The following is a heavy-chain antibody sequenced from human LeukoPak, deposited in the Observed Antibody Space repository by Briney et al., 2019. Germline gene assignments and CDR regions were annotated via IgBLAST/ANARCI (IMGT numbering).Heavy chain of an antibody. CDR1: GFTFTNYA. J-gene: IGHJ2*01. V-gene: IGHV3-23*01. CDR2: IHGGGDVT. D-gene: IGHD3-16*02. CDR3: AKALSSSFYYFDL. Sequence: GGSLRLSCAASGFTFTNYAMNWVRQAPEKGLEWVSTIHGGGDVTYYADSVKGRFTISRDNSRNTLYLQMNYLRAEDTAIYYCAKALSSSFYYFDLGGRGTLVTVSS.